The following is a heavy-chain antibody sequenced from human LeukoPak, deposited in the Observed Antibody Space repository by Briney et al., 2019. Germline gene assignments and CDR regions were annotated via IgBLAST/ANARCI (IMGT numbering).Heavy chain of an antibody. CDR3: ARDRWGSSGQYVYFDY. V-gene: IGHV4-39*07. J-gene: IGHJ4*02. D-gene: IGHD6-19*01. Sequence: KPSETLSLTCTVSGGSISSSSYYWGWIRQPPGKGLEWIGSIYYSGSTYYNPSLKSRVTISVDKSKNQFSLKLSSVTAADTAVYYCARDRWGSSGQYVYFDYWGQGTLVTVSS. CDR2: IYYSGST. CDR1: GGSISSSSYY.